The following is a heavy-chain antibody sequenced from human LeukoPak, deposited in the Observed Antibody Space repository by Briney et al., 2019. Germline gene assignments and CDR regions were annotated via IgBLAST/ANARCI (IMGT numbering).Heavy chain of an antibody. CDR1: GYSISSGYY. Sequence: PSETLSLTCTVSGYSISSGYYWGWIRQPPGKGLEWIGSIYHSGSTYYNPSLKSRVTISVDTSKNQFSLKLSSVTAADTAVYYCARAGYYYDSSGRSHYFDYWGQGTLVTVSS. CDR2: IYHSGST. V-gene: IGHV4-38-2*02. CDR3: ARAGYYYDSSGRSHYFDY. J-gene: IGHJ4*02. D-gene: IGHD3-22*01.